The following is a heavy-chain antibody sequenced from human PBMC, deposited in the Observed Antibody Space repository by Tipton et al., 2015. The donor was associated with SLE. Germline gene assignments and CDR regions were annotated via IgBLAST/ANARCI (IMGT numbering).Heavy chain of an antibody. D-gene: IGHD6-13*01. CDR2: IYTSGST. J-gene: IGHJ4*02. V-gene: IGHV4-61*02. CDR3: ARGYSSSLEPFDY. CDR1: GGSISSGSYY. Sequence: TLSLTCTVSGGSISSGSYYWSWIRQPAGKGLEWIGRIYTSGSTNYNPSLKSRVTISVDTSKNQFSLKLSSVTAADTAVYYCARGYSSSLEPFDYWGQGTLVTVSS.